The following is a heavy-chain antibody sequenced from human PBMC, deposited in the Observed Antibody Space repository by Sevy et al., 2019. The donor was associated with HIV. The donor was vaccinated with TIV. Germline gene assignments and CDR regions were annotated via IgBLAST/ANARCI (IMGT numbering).Heavy chain of an antibody. D-gene: IGHD3-16*01. CDR3: AHETFGRFES. Sequence: GGSLRLSCAASGFTFSANWMNWVRQAPGKGLEWVANIKADGSDKYYVDSVEGRFTISRDNAKNLLFLQMNSLRVEDTADYYCAHETFGRFESWGQGTLVTVSS. V-gene: IGHV3-7*01. J-gene: IGHJ4*02. CDR1: GFTFSANW. CDR2: IKADGSDK.